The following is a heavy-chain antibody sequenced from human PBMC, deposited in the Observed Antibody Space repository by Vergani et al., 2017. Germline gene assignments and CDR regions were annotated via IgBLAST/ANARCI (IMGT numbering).Heavy chain of an antibody. J-gene: IGHJ4*02. Sequence: EVQLVESGGGLVQPGGSLRLSCAASGFIFSSYSMNWVRQAPGKGLERVSYISSSSSTIYYADAVKGRFTISRDNAKNSLYLQMNSLRAEDTAVYYCARDQDGDYVMDYWGQGTLVTVSS. D-gene: IGHD4-17*01. V-gene: IGHV3-48*01. CDR2: ISSSSSTI. CDR3: ARDQDGDYVMDY. CDR1: GFIFSSYS.